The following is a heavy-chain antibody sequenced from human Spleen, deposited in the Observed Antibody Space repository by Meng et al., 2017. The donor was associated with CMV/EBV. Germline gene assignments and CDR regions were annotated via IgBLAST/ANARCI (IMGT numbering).Heavy chain of an antibody. Sequence: YAITWVRQAPGQGLEWMGGFMPSLQIANYAQRFQGRVTITADISTNTDYMELTSLRSEDTAVYYCARIERRRILKYCGSDCSTTDYWGQGTLVTVSS. V-gene: IGHV1-69*10. D-gene: IGHD2-21*02. CDR3: ARIERRRILKYCGSDCSTTDY. CDR1: YA. J-gene: IGHJ4*02. CDR2: FMPSLQIA.